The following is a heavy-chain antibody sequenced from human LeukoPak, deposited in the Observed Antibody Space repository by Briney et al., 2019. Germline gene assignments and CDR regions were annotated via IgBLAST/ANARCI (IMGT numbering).Heavy chain of an antibody. CDR2: IIPIFGTA. CDR3: ARLLGRFLEWLRLDP. CDR1: GGTFSSCG. J-gene: IGHJ5*02. Sequence: AASLKVSCTASGGTFSSCGISGVRQAPGQGLEWMGGIIPIFGTANYAQKFQGRVTITTDESTSTAYMELSSVRSEDTAVYYCARLLGRFLEWLRLDPGGEGTLVTVSS. D-gene: IGHD3-3*01. V-gene: IGHV1-69*05.